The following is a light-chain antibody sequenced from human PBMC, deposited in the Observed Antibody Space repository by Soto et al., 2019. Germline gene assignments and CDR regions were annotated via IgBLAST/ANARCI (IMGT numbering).Light chain of an antibody. V-gene: IGKV1-16*01. CDR3: QHYNTYPIT. Sequence: DIPMTQSPSSLSAFVGDRVTITCRASQGIANYVAWFQQKPGKAPKSLIYAASNLRSGVPSRFSGSGSGTDFTLTITNLQPEDSASYYCQHYNTYPITFGQGTRLEI. CDR2: AAS. CDR1: QGIANY. J-gene: IGKJ5*01.